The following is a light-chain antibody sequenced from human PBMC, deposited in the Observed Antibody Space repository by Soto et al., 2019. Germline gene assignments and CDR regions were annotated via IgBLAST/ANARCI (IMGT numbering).Light chain of an antibody. V-gene: IGKV1D-12*01. Sequence: DIQMTQSPSSVSASVGDRVTITCRASQGIRSWLAWYQHKPGKAPKLLISSASTLQSGVPSRFSGSGSGTDFTLTISGLQPVDFATYYCQQSDTFPATFGGGTRVEIK. CDR2: SAS. CDR3: QQSDTFPAT. CDR1: QGIRSW. J-gene: IGKJ4*01.